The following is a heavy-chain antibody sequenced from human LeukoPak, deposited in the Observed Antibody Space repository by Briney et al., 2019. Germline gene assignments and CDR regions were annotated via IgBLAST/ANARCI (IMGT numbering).Heavy chain of an antibody. D-gene: IGHD6-19*01. CDR3: ARDQQWLGRGPLDY. CDR1: GFNFNKYG. J-gene: IGHJ4*02. V-gene: IGHV3-30*03. Sequence: GGSLRLSCGASGFNFNKYGMHWVRQAPGQGLEWVAVISSDGTYKYHADSVKGRFTISRDNSNNTLYLQMNSLRAENTAVYYCARDQQWLGRGPLDYWGQGTLVTVSS. CDR2: ISSDGTYK.